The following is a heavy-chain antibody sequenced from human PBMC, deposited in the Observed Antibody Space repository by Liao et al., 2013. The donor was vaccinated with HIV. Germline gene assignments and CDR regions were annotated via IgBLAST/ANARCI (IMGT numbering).Heavy chain of an antibody. D-gene: IGHD5-24*01. Sequence: QVQLQQWGAGLLKPSETLSLTCAVYGGSLSDYYWNWIRQPPGKGLEWIGEINHSGSTNYNPSLRSRVTILVDTSKNQFSLRLSSVTAADTALFYCARSRRQRWHYRPFDYWGQGNLVTVSS. V-gene: IGHV4-34*02. CDR3: ARSRRQRWHYRPFDY. CDR2: INHSGST. J-gene: IGHJ4*02. CDR1: GGSLSDYY.